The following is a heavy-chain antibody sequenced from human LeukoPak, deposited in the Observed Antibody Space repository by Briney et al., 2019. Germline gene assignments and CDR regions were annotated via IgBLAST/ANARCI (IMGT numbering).Heavy chain of an antibody. V-gene: IGHV1-8*02. CDR3: ATDCSGGSCYSGVNAFDI. J-gene: IGHJ3*02. D-gene: IGHD2-15*01. Sequence: ASVKVSCKASGYTFTGYYMHWVRQAAGQGLEWMGWMNPNSGNTGYAQKFQGRVTMTRNTSISTAYMELSSLRSEDTAVYYCATDCSGGSCYSGVNAFDIWGQGTMVTVSS. CDR2: MNPNSGNT. CDR1: GYTFTGYY.